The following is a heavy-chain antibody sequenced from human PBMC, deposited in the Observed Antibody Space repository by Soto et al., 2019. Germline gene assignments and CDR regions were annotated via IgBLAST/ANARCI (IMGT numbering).Heavy chain of an antibody. CDR1: GFTFSNYA. J-gene: IGHJ6*03. CDR2: LSGSGGRT. CDR3: AGELLSQSYYYYMDV. V-gene: IGHV3-23*01. D-gene: IGHD3-10*01. Sequence: EVQLLESGGGLVQPGGSLRLSCAASGFTFSNYAMSWVRQSPGKGLEWVSGLSGSGGRTYYADSVKGRFTISRDNSKNTLYLQMTSLRAEDTAIYVCAGELLSQSYYYYMDVWGKGTTVTVSS.